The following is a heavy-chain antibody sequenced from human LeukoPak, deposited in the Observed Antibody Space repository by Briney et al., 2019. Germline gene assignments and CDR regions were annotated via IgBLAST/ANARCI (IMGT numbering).Heavy chain of an antibody. Sequence: ASVKVSCKASGYTFTGYYMHWVRQAPGQGLEWMGWINPNNGGTNYAQKFQGRVTMTRDTSISTAYMELSGLRSDDTAVYYCARDLYRGYSYGYRNWFDPWGQGTLVTVSS. V-gene: IGHV1-2*02. CDR3: ARDLYRGYSYGYRNWFDP. CDR2: INPNNGGT. J-gene: IGHJ5*02. D-gene: IGHD5-18*01. CDR1: GYTFTGYY.